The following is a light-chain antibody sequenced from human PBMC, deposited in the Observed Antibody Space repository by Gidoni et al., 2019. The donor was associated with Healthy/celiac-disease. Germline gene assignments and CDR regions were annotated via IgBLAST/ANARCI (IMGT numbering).Light chain of an antibody. CDR2: EVS. J-gene: IGLJ2*01. CDR1: SSDVGGYNY. Sequence: QSALTQPASVSGSPGQSITISCTGTSSDVGGYNYVSWYQQPPGKAPKLMIYEVSNRPSGVSNRFSGSKSGNTASLTISGLQAEDEADYYCSSYTSSSTPSVVFGGGTKLTVL. V-gene: IGLV2-14*01. CDR3: SSYTSSSTPSVV.